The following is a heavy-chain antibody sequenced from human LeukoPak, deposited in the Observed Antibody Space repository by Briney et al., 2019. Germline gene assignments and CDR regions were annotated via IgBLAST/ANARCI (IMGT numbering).Heavy chain of an antibody. J-gene: IGHJ4*02. V-gene: IGHV3-72*01. Sequence: PGGSLRLSCAASGFTFSDLYMDWVRQAPGKGLEWVGRSRNKVNSYITEYAASVKGRFIISRDDSKNSFYLQMNSLKTEDTAVYYRARVFSGHYLFDYWGQGTPVTVSS. CDR1: GFTFSDLY. CDR2: SRNKVNSYIT. D-gene: IGHD2-15*01. CDR3: ARVFSGHYLFDY.